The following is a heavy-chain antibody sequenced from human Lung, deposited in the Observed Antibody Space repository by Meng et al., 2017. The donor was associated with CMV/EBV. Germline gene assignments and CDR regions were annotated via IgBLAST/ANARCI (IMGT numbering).Heavy chain of an antibody. CDR2: IRYDGSNK. CDR1: GFTFSSYG. CDR3: AKDRVVVVPAVDAFDI. V-gene: IGHV3-30*02. J-gene: IGHJ3*02. Sequence: GGSXRLXCAASGFTFSSYGMHWVRQAPGKGLEWVAFIRYDGSNKYYADSVKGRFTISRDNSKNTLYLQMNSLRAEDTAVYYCAKDRVVVVPAVDAFDIWGRGXMVTVSS. D-gene: IGHD2-2*01.